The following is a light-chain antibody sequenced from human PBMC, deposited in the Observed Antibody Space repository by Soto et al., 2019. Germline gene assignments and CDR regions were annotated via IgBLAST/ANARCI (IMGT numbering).Light chain of an antibody. Sequence: DIVMTQSPNSLAVSLGERATLNCKSSQSVLYTSNNKNYLAWYQQKPRQPPKLLIYWASTRESGVTDRFSGSGSGTDFTLTISSLQAEDVAVYYCQQYYSTPLTFGGGTKVEIK. CDR2: WAS. CDR1: QSVLYTSNNKNY. CDR3: QQYYSTPLT. J-gene: IGKJ4*01. V-gene: IGKV4-1*01.